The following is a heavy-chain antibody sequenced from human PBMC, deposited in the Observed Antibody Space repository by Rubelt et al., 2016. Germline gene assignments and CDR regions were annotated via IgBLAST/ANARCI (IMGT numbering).Heavy chain of an antibody. CDR2: IWYDGSNK. Sequence: PGKGLEWVAVIWYDGSNKYYADSVKGRFTISRDNSKNTLYLQMNSLRAEDTAVYYCARDTSRYSGSRDAFDIWGQGTMVTVSS. D-gene: IGHD1-26*01. J-gene: IGHJ3*02. V-gene: IGHV3-33*01. CDR3: ARDTSRYSGSRDAFDI.